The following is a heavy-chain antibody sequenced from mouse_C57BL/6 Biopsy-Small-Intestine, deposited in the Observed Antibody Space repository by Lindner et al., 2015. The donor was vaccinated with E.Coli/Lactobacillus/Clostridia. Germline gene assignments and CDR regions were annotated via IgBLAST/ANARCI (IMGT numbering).Heavy chain of an antibody. D-gene: IGHD4-1*01. CDR1: GYTFTSYV. CDR2: INPYTDAT. Sequence: VQLQESGPELVKPGASVKMSCKASGYTFTSYVLHWVKQKPGQGLEWIGFINPYTDATKYNGRFKGKATLTSDKSSSTAYMELSSLTSEDSAVYYCARRNWDEAWFAYWGQGTLVTVSA. V-gene: IGHV1-14*01. J-gene: IGHJ3*01. CDR3: ARRNWDEAWFAY.